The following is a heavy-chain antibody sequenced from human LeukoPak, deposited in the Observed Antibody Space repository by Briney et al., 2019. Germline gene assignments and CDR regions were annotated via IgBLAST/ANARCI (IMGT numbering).Heavy chain of an antibody. J-gene: IGHJ2*01. D-gene: IGHD1-26*01. CDR3: ARFSGSYYGWYFDL. Sequence: ASVKVSCKASGYTFTSYDINWVRQATGQGLEWMGWMNPNSGNTGYAQKFQGRVTITTDESTSTAYMELSSLRSEDTAVYYCARFSGSYYGWYFDLWGRGTLVTVSS. CDR2: MNPNSGNT. CDR1: GYTFTSYD. V-gene: IGHV1-8*01.